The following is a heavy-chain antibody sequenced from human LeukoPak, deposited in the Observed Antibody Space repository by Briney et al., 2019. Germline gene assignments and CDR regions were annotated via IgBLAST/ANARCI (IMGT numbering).Heavy chain of an antibody. D-gene: IGHD6-13*01. Sequence: ASVKVSCKASGYTFTGYYMHWVRQAPGQGLEWMGWINPNSGGTNYAQKFQGWVTMTRDTSISTAYMELSRLRSDDTAVYYCARDWVAAAGPYYYYYGMDVWGQGTTVTVSS. CDR3: ARDWVAAAGPYYYYYGMDV. V-gene: IGHV1-2*04. CDR2: INPNSGGT. CDR1: GYTFTGYY. J-gene: IGHJ6*02.